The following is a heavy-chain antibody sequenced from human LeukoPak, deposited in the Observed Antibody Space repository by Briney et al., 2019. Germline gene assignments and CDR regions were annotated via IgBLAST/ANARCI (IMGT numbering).Heavy chain of an antibody. CDR3: AREQYGGNFDY. J-gene: IGHJ4*02. CDR1: GFTFSSYS. D-gene: IGHD2-15*01. V-gene: IGHV3-21*01. CDR2: ISSSSSYI. Sequence: GGSLRLSCAASGFTFSSYSMNWVRQAPGKGREWVSSISSSSSYIYYADSVKGRFTISRDNAKNSLYLQMNSLRAEDTAVYYCAREQYGGNFDYWGQGTLVTVSS.